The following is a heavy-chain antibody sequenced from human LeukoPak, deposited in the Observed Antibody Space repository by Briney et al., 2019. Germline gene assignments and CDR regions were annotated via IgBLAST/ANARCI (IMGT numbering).Heavy chain of an antibody. J-gene: IGHJ3*02. D-gene: IGHD5-12*01. CDR3: ARGGGYSGYDKRSDAFDI. Sequence: GASVTVSCKASGYTFTSYGISWVRQAPGQGLEWMGWISAYNGNTNYAQKLQGRVTMTTDTSTSTAYMELRSLRSDDTAVYYCARGGGYSGYDKRSDAFDIWGQGTMVTVSS. CDR1: GYTFTSYG. V-gene: IGHV1-18*01. CDR2: ISAYNGNT.